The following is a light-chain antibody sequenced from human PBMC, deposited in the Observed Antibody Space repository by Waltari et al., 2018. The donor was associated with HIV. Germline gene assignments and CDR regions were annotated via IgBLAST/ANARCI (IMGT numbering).Light chain of an antibody. CDR1: SSDVGSFKY. CDR3: SSYGGGNTVL. J-gene: IGLJ3*02. CDR2: DAT. V-gene: IGLV2-8*01. Sequence: QSALTQPPSASGSPGQSVTISCTRTSSDVGSFKYVSWYHQHPGKAPKLMIYDATKRPSGVPYRFSGSKSGNTASLTVSGFQAEDEADYYCSSYGGGNTVLFGGGTRLTVL.